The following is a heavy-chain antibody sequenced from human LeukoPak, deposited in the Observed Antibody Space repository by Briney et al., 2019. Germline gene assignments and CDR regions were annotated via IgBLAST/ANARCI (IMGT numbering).Heavy chain of an antibody. D-gene: IGHD3-9*01. V-gene: IGHV3-23*01. J-gene: IGHJ4*02. Sequence: PGGSLRLSCAASGFPFSSYAMSWVRQAPGKGLEWVSVVGGNGGYTYYAGSVKGRFTISRDNAKNTLYLQMTGLRAADTAVYYCAKRMGGLRYGFHVLTTGGYFDFRGQGTLVTVYS. CDR3: AKRMGGLRYGFHVLTTGGYFDF. CDR2: VGGNGGYT. CDR1: GFPFSSYA.